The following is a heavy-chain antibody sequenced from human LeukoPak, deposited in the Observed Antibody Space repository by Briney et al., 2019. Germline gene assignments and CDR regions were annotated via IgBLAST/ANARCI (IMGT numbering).Heavy chain of an antibody. Sequence: GASVKVSCKASGYTFTGYYMHWVRQAPGQGLEWMGRINPNSGGTNYAQKFQGRVTMTRDTSISTAYMELSRLRSDDTAVYYCVRVGSSRGEWPTKDFDYWGQGTLVTVSS. CDR1: GYTFTGYY. CDR2: INPNSGGT. D-gene: IGHD6-13*01. J-gene: IGHJ4*02. CDR3: VRVGSSRGEWPTKDFDY. V-gene: IGHV1-2*06.